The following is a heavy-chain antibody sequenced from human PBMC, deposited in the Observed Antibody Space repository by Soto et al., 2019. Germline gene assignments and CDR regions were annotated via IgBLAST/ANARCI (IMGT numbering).Heavy chain of an antibody. J-gene: IGHJ5*02. CDR2: ISSSSSTI. V-gene: IGHV3-48*01. CDR3: AKLALVGFDP. D-gene: IGHD2-8*02. Sequence: GSLRLSCAASGFTFSIYSMNWVRQAPGKGLEWISHISSSSSTIHYADSVKGRFTISRDNSKNTLYLQMNSLRAEDTAVYYCAKLALVGFDPWGQGTLVTVSS. CDR1: GFTFSIYS.